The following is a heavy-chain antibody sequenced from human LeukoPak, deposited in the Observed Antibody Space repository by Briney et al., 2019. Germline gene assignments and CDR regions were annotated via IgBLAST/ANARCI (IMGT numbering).Heavy chain of an antibody. Sequence: QPGRSLRLSCAASGFTFSSYGMHWVRQAPGKGLEWVAVIWYDGSNKYYADSVKGRFTISRDNSKNTLYLQMNSLRAEDTAVYYCTVHNTGKIDYWGQGTLVTVSS. J-gene: IGHJ4*02. V-gene: IGHV3-33*01. D-gene: IGHD1-26*01. CDR3: TVHNTGKIDY. CDR2: IWYDGSNK. CDR1: GFTFSSYG.